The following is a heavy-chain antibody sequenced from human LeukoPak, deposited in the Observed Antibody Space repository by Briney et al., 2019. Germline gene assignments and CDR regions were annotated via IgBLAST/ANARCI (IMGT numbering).Heavy chain of an antibody. J-gene: IGHJ4*02. V-gene: IGHV3-7*01. D-gene: IGHD6-19*01. CDR2: IKPDGSEK. CDR1: GFTFNSYW. CDR3: ASHSSGWFG. Sequence: PGGSLRLSCATSGFTFNSYWMSWVRQAPGKGLEWVAIIKPDGSEKYYVASVTGRFTISRDNAKNSLYLQMNSLRADDTAVYYCASHSSGWFGWGQGTLVTVSS.